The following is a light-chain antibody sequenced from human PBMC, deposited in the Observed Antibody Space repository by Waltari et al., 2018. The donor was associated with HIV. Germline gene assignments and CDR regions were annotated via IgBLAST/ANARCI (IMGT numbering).Light chain of an antibody. Sequence: SYVLTQPPSVSVAPGQTARITWGGDNIGRKSAHWYQQKPGQAPVLVVHDDSDRPSGIPERFSGSNSGNTATLTISRVEAGDEADYYCQVWDSSSDHCVFGGGTKLTVL. J-gene: IGLJ2*01. CDR1: NIGRKS. CDR2: DDS. V-gene: IGLV3-21*02. CDR3: QVWDSSSDHCV.